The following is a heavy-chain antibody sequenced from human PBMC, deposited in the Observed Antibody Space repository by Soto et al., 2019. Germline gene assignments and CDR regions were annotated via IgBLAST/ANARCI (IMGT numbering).Heavy chain of an antibody. V-gene: IGHV1-69*02. J-gene: IGHJ4*02. CDR2: IIHILGIA. CDR1: GGTFSSYT. D-gene: IGHD5-18*01. Sequence: QVQLVQSGAEVKKPGSSVKVSCKASGGTFSSYTISWVRQAPGQGLEWMGRIIHILGIANYAQKFQGRVTITADKSTSTAYMELSSLRSEDTAVYYCARLDTAMVTPRFDYWGQGTLVTVSS. CDR3: ARLDTAMVTPRFDY.